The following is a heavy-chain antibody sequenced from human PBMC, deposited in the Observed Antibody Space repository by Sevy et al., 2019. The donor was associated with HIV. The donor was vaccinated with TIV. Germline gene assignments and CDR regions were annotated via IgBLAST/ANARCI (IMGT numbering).Heavy chain of an antibody. CDR2: ISYDGSNK. V-gene: IGHV3-30-3*01. D-gene: IGHD2-2*01. CDR1: GFTFSSYA. J-gene: IGHJ6*02. Sequence: GGSLRLSCVASGFTFSSYAMHWVRQAPGKGLEWVAVISYDGSNKYYADSVKGRLTISRDNSKNTLYLKMNSLRAGDTAVYYCAGVGVVVPAAKFYYYYGMDVWGQGTTVTVSS. CDR3: AGVGVVVPAAKFYYYYGMDV.